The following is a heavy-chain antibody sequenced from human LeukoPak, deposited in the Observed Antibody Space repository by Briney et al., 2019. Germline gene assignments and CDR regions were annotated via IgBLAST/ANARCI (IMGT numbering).Heavy chain of an antibody. CDR1: AFSISNSA. CDR2: ISYDGGRR. Sequence: GGSLRLSCVASAFSISNSAMHWVRQPPGKGLEWVAVISYDGGRRYYADSGTGRFTISRDNSDNTVSLQMSSLRIEDTAIYYCATDGAGHYFEYSGYFDYWGQGIPVTVSS. J-gene: IGHJ4*02. D-gene: IGHD5-12*01. V-gene: IGHV3-30-3*01. CDR3: ATDGAGHYFEYSGYFDY.